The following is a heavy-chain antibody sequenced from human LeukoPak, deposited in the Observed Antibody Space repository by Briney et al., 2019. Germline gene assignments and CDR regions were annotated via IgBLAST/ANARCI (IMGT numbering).Heavy chain of an antibody. CDR1: GGSFSGYY. Sequence: PSETLSLTCAVYGGSFSGYYWSWIRQPPGKGLEWIGEINHSGSTNYNPSLKSRVTISVDTSKNQFSLKLSSVTAADTAAYYCARLCSSTSCYAYYYYYGMDVWGQGTTVTVSS. CDR2: INHSGST. D-gene: IGHD2-2*01. V-gene: IGHV4-34*01. J-gene: IGHJ6*02. CDR3: ARLCSSTSCYAYYYYYGMDV.